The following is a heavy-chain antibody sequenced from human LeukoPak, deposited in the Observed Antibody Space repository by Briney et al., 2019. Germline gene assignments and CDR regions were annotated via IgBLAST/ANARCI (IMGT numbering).Heavy chain of an antibody. CDR2: IYYSGST. CDR1: GGSISSYY. J-gene: IGHJ4*02. CDR3: ARLDSSSFFDY. D-gene: IGHD6-13*01. Sequence: SETLSLTCTVSGGSISSYYWSWIRQPPGKGLEWIGYIYYSGSTNYNPSPKSRVTISVDTSKNQFSLKLSSVTAADTAVYYCARLDSSSFFDYWGQGTLVTVSS. V-gene: IGHV4-59*08.